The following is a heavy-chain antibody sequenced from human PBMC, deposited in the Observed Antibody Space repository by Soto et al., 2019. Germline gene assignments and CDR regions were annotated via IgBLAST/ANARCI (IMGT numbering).Heavy chain of an antibody. J-gene: IGHJ3*02. CDR2: IYYSGST. V-gene: IGHV4-59*01. D-gene: IGHD2-21*02. CDR1: GGSIIRYY. Sequence: SETLSLTCTVSGGSIIRYYWSWMRQPPGKGLEWIGYIYYSGSTNYNPSLKSRVTISVDTSKNQFSLKLSSVTAADTAVYYCARTHIVVVTAIAAFDIWGQGTMVTVSS. CDR3: ARTHIVVVTAIAAFDI.